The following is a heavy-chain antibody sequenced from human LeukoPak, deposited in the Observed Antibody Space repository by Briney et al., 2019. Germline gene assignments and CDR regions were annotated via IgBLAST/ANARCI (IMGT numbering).Heavy chain of an antibody. Sequence: ASVKVSCKASGYTFTGYYMHWVRQAPGQGLEWMGWISAYNGNTNYAQKLQGRVTMTTDTSTSTAYMELRSLRSDDTAVYYCARFYYYDSSGYLDWGQGTLVTVSS. V-gene: IGHV1-18*04. D-gene: IGHD3-22*01. CDR1: GYTFTGYY. CDR3: ARFYYYDSSGYLD. J-gene: IGHJ4*02. CDR2: ISAYNGNT.